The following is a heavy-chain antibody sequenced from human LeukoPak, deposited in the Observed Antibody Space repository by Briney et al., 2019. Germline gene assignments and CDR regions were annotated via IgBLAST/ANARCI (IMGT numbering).Heavy chain of an antibody. Sequence: GGSLRLSCAASGFTFSSYAMSWVRQAPGKGLEWVSAISGSGGSTYYADSVKGRFTISRDNSKNTLYLQMNSLRAEATAVYYCAKYPDHYYYYMDVWGKGTTVTVSS. CDR3: AKYPDHYYYYMDV. J-gene: IGHJ6*03. CDR2: ISGSGGST. CDR1: GFTFSSYA. V-gene: IGHV3-23*01.